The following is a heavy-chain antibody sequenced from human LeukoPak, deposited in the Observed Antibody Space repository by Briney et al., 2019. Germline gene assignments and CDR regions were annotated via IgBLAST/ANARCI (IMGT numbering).Heavy chain of an antibody. CDR3: ARDHRPEIQYYYMDV. Sequence: GGSLRLSCAASGFSLSIYGMHWVRQAPGKGLEWVAALLYDGNTKHYADSVKGRFTISRDISKNTFYLQMNSLTAEDTAVYYCARDHRPEIQYYYMDVWGKGTTVAVSS. CDR2: LLYDGNTK. V-gene: IGHV3-33*01. CDR1: GFSLSIYG. D-gene: IGHD1-14*01. J-gene: IGHJ6*03.